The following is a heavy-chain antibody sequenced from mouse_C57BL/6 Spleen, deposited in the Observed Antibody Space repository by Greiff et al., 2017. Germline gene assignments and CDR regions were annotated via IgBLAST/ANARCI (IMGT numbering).Heavy chain of an antibody. V-gene: IGHV1-18*01. CDR2: INPNNGGT. CDR1: GYTFTSYD. D-gene: IGHD2-1*01. Sequence: EVQLQQSGPELVKPGASVKLSCKASGYTFTSYDINWVKQRPGQGLEWIGDINPNNGGTIYNQKFKGKATLTVDKSSSTAYMELRSLTSEDTAVYYCASHQGYYGNYGWYFDVWGTGTTVTVSS. CDR3: ASHQGYYGNYGWYFDV. J-gene: IGHJ1*03.